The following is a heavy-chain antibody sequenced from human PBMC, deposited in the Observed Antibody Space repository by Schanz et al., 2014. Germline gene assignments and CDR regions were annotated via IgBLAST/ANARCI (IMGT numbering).Heavy chain of an antibody. V-gene: IGHV3-33*06. D-gene: IGHD2-15*01. CDR3: AKARRKSNCSGGRCFHYSYYGMDV. CDR1: GFTFSSYG. CDR2: IWYDENNK. Sequence: QVQLVESGGGLVKPGGSLRLSCVASGFTFSSYGMHWVRQAPGKGLEWVAVIWYDENNKYYADSVKGRFTISRDNSKNILYLQMNSLRAEDTAVYYCAKARRKSNCSGGRCFHYSYYGMDVWGQGTTVTVSS. J-gene: IGHJ6*02.